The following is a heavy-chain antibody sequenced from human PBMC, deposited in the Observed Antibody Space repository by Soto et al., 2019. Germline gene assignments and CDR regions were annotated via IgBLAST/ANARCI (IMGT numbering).Heavy chain of an antibody. CDR3: ARYRGYCSGGSCYYYYGMDV. D-gene: IGHD2-15*01. CDR1: GGSISSTDYY. V-gene: IGHV4-39*01. CDR2: IYYSGST. J-gene: IGHJ6*02. Sequence: SETLSLTFTVSGGSISSTDYYWGWIRQPPGKGLEWIGTIYYSGSTYNNPSLKSRVTISVDTSKNQLSLKLSSVTAADTAVYYCARYRGYCSGGSCYYYYGMDVWGQGTTVT.